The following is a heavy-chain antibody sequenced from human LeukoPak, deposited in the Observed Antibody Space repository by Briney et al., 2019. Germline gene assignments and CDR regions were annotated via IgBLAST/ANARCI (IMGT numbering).Heavy chain of an antibody. J-gene: IGHJ4*02. V-gene: IGHV1-18*04. D-gene: IGHD3-3*01. CDR3: ARVGGFWAPNYFDY. CDR2: ISAYNGNT. Sequence: VASVKVSCKASGYTFTSYYMHWVRQAPGQGLEWMGWISAYNGNTNYAQKLQGRVTMTTDTSTSTAYMELRSLRSDDTAVYYCARVGGFWAPNYFDYWGQGTLVTVSS. CDR1: GYTFTSYY.